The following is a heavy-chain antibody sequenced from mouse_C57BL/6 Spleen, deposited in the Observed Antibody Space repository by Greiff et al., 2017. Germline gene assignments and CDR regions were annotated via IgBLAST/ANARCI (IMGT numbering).Heavy chain of an antibody. CDR3: ARETGTRFAY. CDR1: GYTFTSYW. Sequence: VQLVESGAELAKPGASVKLSCKASGYTFTSYWMHWVKQRPGQGLEWIGYINPSSGYTKYNQKFKDKATLTADNSSSTAYMQLSSLTYEVSAVDYCARETGTRFAYWGQGTLVTVSA. V-gene: IGHV1-7*01. D-gene: IGHD4-1*01. CDR2: INPSSGYT. J-gene: IGHJ3*01.